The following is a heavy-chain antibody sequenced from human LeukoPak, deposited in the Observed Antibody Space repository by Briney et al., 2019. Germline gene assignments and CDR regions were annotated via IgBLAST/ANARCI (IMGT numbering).Heavy chain of an antibody. CDR1: GGSFSGYY. Sequence: SETLSLTCAVYGGSFSGYYWSWIRQPPGKGLEWIGEINHSGSTNYNPSLKSRVTISVDKSKNQFSLKLSSVTAADTAVYYCAREGYSSAESPSLFDYWGQGTLVTVSS. V-gene: IGHV4-34*01. D-gene: IGHD6-19*01. CDR2: INHSGST. J-gene: IGHJ4*02. CDR3: AREGYSSAESPSLFDY.